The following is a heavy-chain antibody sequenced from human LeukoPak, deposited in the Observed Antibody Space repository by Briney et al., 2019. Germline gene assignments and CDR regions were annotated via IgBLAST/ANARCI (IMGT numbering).Heavy chain of an antibody. D-gene: IGHD4-17*01. CDR3: AAYGNY. CDR2: INHSGST. V-gene: IGHV4-34*01. Sequence: SETLSLTCTVSGGSISSYYWSWIRQPPGKGLEWIGEINHSGSTNYNPSLKSRVTISVDTSKNQFSLKLSSVTAADTAVYYCAAYGNYWGQGTLVTVSS. CDR1: GGSISSYY. J-gene: IGHJ4*02.